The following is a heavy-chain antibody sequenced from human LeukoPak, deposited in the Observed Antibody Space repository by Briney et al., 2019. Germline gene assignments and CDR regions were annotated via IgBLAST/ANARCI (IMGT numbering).Heavy chain of an antibody. CDR2: TNSGGTST. D-gene: IGHD2-8*01. CDR3: AKQSYARSLGE. Sequence: GGSLRFSCATSGFPFSDFSMSWVRQAPGKGLEWISTTNSGGTSTYYAESVKGRFTISRDNSKNTLYLQMSSLRVEDTAVYYCAKQSYARSLGEGGPGTLVSVSS. V-gene: IGHV3-23*01. CDR1: GFPFSDFS. J-gene: IGHJ4*02.